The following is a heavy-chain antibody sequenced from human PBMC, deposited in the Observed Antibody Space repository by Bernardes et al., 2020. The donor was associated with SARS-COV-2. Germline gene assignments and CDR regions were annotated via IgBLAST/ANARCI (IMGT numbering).Heavy chain of an antibody. Sequence: VGSLILSCAAPGFSFRSFWMSWVRQAPGQGLEWVANIKQDGSVKYYVDSVKGRVTISRDNDKSSLSLQMNSLRAEDTAVYFCARDRGYFDYWGQGTLVTVSS. V-gene: IGHV3-7*01. CDR1: GFSFRSFW. J-gene: IGHJ4*02. CDR3: ARDRGYFDY. CDR2: IKQDGSVK.